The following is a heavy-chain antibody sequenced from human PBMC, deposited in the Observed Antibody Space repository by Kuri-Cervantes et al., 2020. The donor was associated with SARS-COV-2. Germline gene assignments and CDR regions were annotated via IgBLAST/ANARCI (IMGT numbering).Heavy chain of an antibody. CDR1: GGSISSYY. CDR3: VGIWSNYRFDY. Sequence: SETLSLTCSVSGGSISSYYWSWIRQPPGKGLEWIGTIYYSGSTDYNPSLKSRVTISVDTSKNQFSLKLTSVTAADTAVYFCVGIWSNYRFDYWGQGTLVTVSS. D-gene: IGHD3-3*01. J-gene: IGHJ4*02. CDR2: IYYSGST. V-gene: IGHV4-59*04.